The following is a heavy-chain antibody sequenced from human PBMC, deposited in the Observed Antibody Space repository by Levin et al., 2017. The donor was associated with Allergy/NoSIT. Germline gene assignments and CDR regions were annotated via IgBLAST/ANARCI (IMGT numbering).Heavy chain of an antibody. D-gene: IGHD1-26*01. CDR3: ARPWGGSYLGAFDY. V-gene: IGHV3-30-3*01. CDR2: MSYDGSNK. CDR1: GFTFSSYA. Sequence: GESLKISCAASGFTFSSYAMHWVRQAPGKGLEWVAVMSYDGSNKYYADSVKGRFTISRDNSKKTLYLQMNSLRAEDTAVYYCARPWGGSYLGAFDYWGQGTLVTVSS. J-gene: IGHJ4*02.